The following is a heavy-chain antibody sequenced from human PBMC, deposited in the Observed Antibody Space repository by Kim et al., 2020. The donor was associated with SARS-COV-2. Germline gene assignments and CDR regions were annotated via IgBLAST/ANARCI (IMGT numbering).Heavy chain of an antibody. CDR3: ASRGEDGYNSVFDY. Sequence: SVKVSCKASGGTFSSYAISWVRQAPGQGLEWMGGIIPIFGTANYAQKFQGRVTITADESTSTAYMELSSLRSEDTAVYYCASRGEDGYNSVFDYWGQGTLVTVSS. CDR2: IIPIFGTA. J-gene: IGHJ4*02. D-gene: IGHD5-12*01. V-gene: IGHV1-69*13. CDR1: GGTFSSYA.